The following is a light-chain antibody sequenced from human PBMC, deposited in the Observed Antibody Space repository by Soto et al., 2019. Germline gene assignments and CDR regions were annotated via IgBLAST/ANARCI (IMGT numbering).Light chain of an antibody. CDR3: CSYAGSSSFHVV. CDR2: EGS. Sequence: QSVLTQPASVSGSPGQSITISCTGTSSDVGSYNLVSWYQQHPGKAPKLMIYEGSKRPSGVSNRFSGSKSGNTASLTISGGQAEDEADYYCCSYAGSSSFHVVFGGGTKLTVL. V-gene: IGLV2-23*03. J-gene: IGLJ2*01. CDR1: SSDVGSYNL.